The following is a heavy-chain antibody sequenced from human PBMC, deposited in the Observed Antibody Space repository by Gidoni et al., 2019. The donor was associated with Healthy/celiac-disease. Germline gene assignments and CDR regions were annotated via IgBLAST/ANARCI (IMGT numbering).Heavy chain of an antibody. V-gene: IGHV3-33*01. CDR1: GLTFSSYG. J-gene: IGHJ6*02. CDR2: IWYDGSNK. CDR3: ARDLPYYYYGMDV. Sequence: SCAASGLTFSSYGMHWVRQAPGKGLEWVAVIWYDGSNKYYADSVKGRFTIARDNSKNTLYLQMNSLRSEDTAVYYCARDLPYYYYGMDVWGQGTTVTVSS.